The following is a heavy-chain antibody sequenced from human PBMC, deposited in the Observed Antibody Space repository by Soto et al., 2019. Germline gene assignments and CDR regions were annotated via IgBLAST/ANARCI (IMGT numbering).Heavy chain of an antibody. Sequence: SETLSLTCAVYGGSFSGYYWSWIRQPPGKGLEWIGEINHSGSTNYNPSLKSRVTISVDTSKNQFSLKLSSVTAADTAVYYCARCRDYGSGTYEWFDFCGQATLVTVSS. D-gene: IGHD3-10*01. CDR1: GGSFSGYY. J-gene: IGHJ4*02. V-gene: IGHV4-34*01. CDR2: INHSGST. CDR3: ARCRDYGSGTYEWFDF.